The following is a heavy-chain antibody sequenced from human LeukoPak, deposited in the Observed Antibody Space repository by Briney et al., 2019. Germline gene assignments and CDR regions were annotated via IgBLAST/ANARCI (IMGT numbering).Heavy chain of an antibody. CDR3: ARDLYQWLPSTRPRDYYYYMNV. CDR2: MNPNSGNT. Sequence: ASVKVSCKASGYSFTSYDINWVRQATGQGLEWMGWMNPNSGNTGYAQKFQGRVTMTRNTSISTAYMELSTLRSEDTAVYYCARDLYQWLPSTRPRDYYYYMNVWGEGTTVTVSS. CDR1: GYSFTSYD. J-gene: IGHJ6*03. D-gene: IGHD6-19*01. V-gene: IGHV1-8*01.